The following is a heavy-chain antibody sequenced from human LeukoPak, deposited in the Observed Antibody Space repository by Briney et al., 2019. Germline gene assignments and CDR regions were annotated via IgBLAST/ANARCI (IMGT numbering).Heavy chain of an antibody. CDR2: INSDGSST. Sequence: GGSLRLSCAASGFTFSSYWMHWVRQAPGKGLVWVSRINSDGSSTSYADSVKGRFTISRDNAKNTLYLQMNSLRAGDTAVYYCARDRRDWEYDYWGQGTLVTVSS. J-gene: IGHJ4*02. CDR3: ARDRRDWEYDY. CDR1: GFTFSSYW. D-gene: IGHD2-21*02. V-gene: IGHV3-74*01.